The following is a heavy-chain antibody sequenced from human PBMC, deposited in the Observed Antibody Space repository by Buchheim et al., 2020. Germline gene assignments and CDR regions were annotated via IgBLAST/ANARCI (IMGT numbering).Heavy chain of an antibody. V-gene: IGHV3-23*01. CDR3: AKDYHGMDGSGSYYNWFDP. J-gene: IGHJ5*02. CDR1: GFTFSSYA. D-gene: IGHD3-10*01. CDR2: ISGSGGST. Sequence: EVQLLESGGGLVQPGGSLRLSCAASGFTFSSYAMSWVRQAQGKGLEWVSAISGSGGSTYYADSVKGRFTISRDNSKNTLYLQMNSLRAEDTAVYYCAKDYHGMDGSGSYYNWFDPWGQGTL.